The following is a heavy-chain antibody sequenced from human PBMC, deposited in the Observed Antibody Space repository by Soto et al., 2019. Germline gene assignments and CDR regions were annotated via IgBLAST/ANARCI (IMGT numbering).Heavy chain of an antibody. CDR2: IKEDGSQK. D-gene: IGHD6-13*01. CDR3: ASGSNWRFDP. CDR1: GLTFSSYW. V-gene: IGHV3-7*01. J-gene: IGHJ5*02. Sequence: EVQLVQSGGGLVQPGGSLRLSCEVSGLTFSSYWMTWVRQAPGKGLEWVANIKEDGSQKYYAASVKGRFTISRDNAKNSLYLQMNSLRVEDTAVYYCASGSNWRFDPWGQGTLVTVSS.